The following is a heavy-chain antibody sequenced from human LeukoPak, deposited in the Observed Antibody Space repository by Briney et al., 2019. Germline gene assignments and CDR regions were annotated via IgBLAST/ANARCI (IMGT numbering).Heavy chain of an antibody. CDR2: IIPILGIA. CDR1: GGTFSSYA. V-gene: IGHV1-69*04. D-gene: IGHD2-2*01. Sequence: ASVKVSCKASGGTFSSYAISWVRQAPGQGLEWMGRIIPILGIANYAQKFQGRVTITADKSTSTAYMELSSLRSEDTAVYYCARESEGSQLLSKRGVSFDPWGQGTLVTVSS. CDR3: ARESEGSQLLSKRGVSFDP. J-gene: IGHJ5*02.